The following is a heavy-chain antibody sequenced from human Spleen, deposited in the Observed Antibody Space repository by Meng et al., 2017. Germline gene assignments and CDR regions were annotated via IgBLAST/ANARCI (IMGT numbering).Heavy chain of an antibody. CDR3: ARGPTTMAHDFDY. CDR1: GGSFSDYY. Sequence: QWQLMRWGGGLLRPSETQPLTCVVSGGSFSDYYWSWIRQPPGKGLEWIGEINHSGSTNYNPSLESRATISVDTSQNNLSLKLSSVTAADSAVYYCARGPTTMAHDFDYWGQGTLVTVSS. V-gene: IGHV4-34*01. CDR2: INHSGST. D-gene: IGHD4-11*01. J-gene: IGHJ4*02.